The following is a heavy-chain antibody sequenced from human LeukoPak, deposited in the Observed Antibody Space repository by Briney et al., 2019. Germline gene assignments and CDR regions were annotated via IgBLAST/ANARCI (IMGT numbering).Heavy chain of an antibody. Sequence: GGSLRLSCAASGFTVSSNYMSWVRQAPGKGLEWVSVIYSGGSTYYADSVKGRFTISRDNSKNTLYLQMNSLRAEDTAVYYCAKEFSQKLERYFFDYWGQGTLVTVSS. CDR2: IYSGGST. V-gene: IGHV3-53*01. CDR3: AKEFSQKLERYFFDY. D-gene: IGHD1-1*01. J-gene: IGHJ4*02. CDR1: GFTVSSNY.